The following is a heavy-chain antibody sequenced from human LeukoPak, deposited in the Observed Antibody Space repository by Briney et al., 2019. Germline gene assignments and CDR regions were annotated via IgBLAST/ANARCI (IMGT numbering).Heavy chain of an antibody. V-gene: IGHV3-7*01. D-gene: IGHD1-26*01. J-gene: IGHJ4*02. CDR2: INQDGSDK. Sequence: GGSLRLSCIGSEFTFNKYWMNWVRQAPGQGLEWVANINQDGSDKNYVDSVKGRFTISRDNSKNTLYLQMNSLRAEDTAVYYCAREALLMRSYSLDYWGQGTLVTVSS. CDR1: EFTFNKYW. CDR3: AREALLMRSYSLDY.